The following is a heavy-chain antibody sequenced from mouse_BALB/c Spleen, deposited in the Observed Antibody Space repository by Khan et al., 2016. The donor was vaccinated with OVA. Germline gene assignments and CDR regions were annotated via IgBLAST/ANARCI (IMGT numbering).Heavy chain of an antibody. D-gene: IGHD1-2*01. Sequence: QIQLVQSGPVLKKPGETVKISCKASAYTFTNYGMNWVKQAPGQGLKWMGWIYTYTGEPTYTDDFKGRFAFTLDTSASTAYLQINNLTNEDMATYVCARAGSGYYFDDWGPGTTVTVSA. CDR3: ARAGSGYYFDD. V-gene: IGHV9-1*02. CDR1: AYTFTNYG. J-gene: IGHJ1*01. CDR2: IYTYTGEP.